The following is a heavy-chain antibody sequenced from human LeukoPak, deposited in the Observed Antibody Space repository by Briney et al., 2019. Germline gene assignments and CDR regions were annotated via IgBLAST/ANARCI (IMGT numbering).Heavy chain of an antibody. Sequence: ASVKVSCKASGYSFTNYAMNWVRQAPGQGLEWMGGINPNSGGIKQAQMFQGRVTMTRDTSISTAYMDLTSLRSDDTAVYYCARGRHFDSNGYYAAFYFDSWGQGTLVTVSS. J-gene: IGHJ4*02. D-gene: IGHD3-22*01. CDR1: GYSFTNYA. CDR2: INPNSGGI. V-gene: IGHV1-2*02. CDR3: ARGRHFDSNGYYAAFYFDS.